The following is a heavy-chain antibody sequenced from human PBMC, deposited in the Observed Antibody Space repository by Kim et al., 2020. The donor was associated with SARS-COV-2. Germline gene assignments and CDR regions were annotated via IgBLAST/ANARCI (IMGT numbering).Heavy chain of an antibody. J-gene: IGHJ6*02. CDR3: ARDIVVVRALWGMDV. CDR2: INHSGST. CDR1: GGSFSGYY. V-gene: IGHV4-34*01. Sequence: SETLSLTCAVYGGSFSGYYWSWIRQPPGKGLEWIGEINHSGSTNYNPSLKSRVTISVDTSKNQFSLKLSSVTAADTAVYYCARDIVVVRALWGMDVWGQG. D-gene: IGHD2-2*01.